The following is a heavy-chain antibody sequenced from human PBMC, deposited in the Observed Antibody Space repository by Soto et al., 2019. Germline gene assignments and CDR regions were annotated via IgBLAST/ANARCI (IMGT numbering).Heavy chain of an antibody. CDR2: ISGSGGST. D-gene: IGHD6-13*01. CDR1: GFTFSTYA. J-gene: IGHJ2*01. Sequence: EVQVLESGGGLVQPGGSLRLSCAASGFTFSTYAMSWVRQAPGKGLEWVSGISGSGGSTYYADSVKGRFTISRDTSKKPLFLQMSSLGGEDTAVYFWAKGGAAAGMGYFDLWGRGTLVTVSS. V-gene: IGHV3-23*01. CDR3: AKGGAAAGMGYFDL.